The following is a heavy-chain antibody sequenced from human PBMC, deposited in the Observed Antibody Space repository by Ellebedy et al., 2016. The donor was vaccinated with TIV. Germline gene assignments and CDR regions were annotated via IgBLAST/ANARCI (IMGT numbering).Heavy chain of an antibody. D-gene: IGHD4-23*01. CDR2: INHSGST. V-gene: IGHV4-34*01. J-gene: IGHJ4*02. CDR3: ARDLDYGGNSRGGHFDY. Sequence: SETLSLXXAVYGGSFSDYYWTWIRQFPGKGLEWIAEINHSGSTNYNPSLKSRVTISVDTSKNQFSLRLSSVTAADTAVYYCARDLDYGGNSRGGHFDYWGQGTLVTVSS. CDR1: GGSFSDYY.